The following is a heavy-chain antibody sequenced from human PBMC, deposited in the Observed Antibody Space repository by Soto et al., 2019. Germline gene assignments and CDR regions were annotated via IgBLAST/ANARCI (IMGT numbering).Heavy chain of an antibody. CDR1: GGSISSYY. CDR3: ARGSTNCYYYGMDV. D-gene: IGHD3-10*01. Sequence: SETLSLTCTVSGGSISSYYWSWIRQPPGKGLEWIGYIYYSGSTNYNPSLKSRVTISVDTSKNQFSLKLSSVTAADTAVYYCARGSTNCYYYGMDVWGQGTTVTVSS. V-gene: IGHV4-59*01. J-gene: IGHJ6*02. CDR2: IYYSGST.